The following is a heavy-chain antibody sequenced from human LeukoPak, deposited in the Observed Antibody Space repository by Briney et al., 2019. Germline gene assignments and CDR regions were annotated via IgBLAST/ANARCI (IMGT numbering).Heavy chain of an antibody. CDR2: IKQDGSDK. CDR3: ARNMDV. Sequence: GGSLRLSCAGSGFTFNSYWVSWVREAPGKGLEWVANIKQDGSDKYYVDSVKGRFTISRDNAKNSLYLQMNGLRVEDTAVYYCARNMDVWGQGTTVTVSS. V-gene: IGHV3-7*05. D-gene: IGHD1-14*01. CDR1: GFTFNSYW. J-gene: IGHJ6*02.